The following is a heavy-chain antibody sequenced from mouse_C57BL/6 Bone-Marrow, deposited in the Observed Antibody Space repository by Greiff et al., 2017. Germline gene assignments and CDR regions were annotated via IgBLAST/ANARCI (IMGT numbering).Heavy chain of an antibody. CDR3: ARGGTTVVARPFWYFEV. CDR2: IDPSDSYT. J-gene: IGHJ1*03. V-gene: IGHV1-69*01. CDR1: GYTFTSYW. D-gene: IGHD1-1*01. Sequence: VKLQQPGAELVMPGASVKLSCKASGYTFTSYWMHWVKQRPGQGLEWIGEIDPSDSYTNYNQKFKGKSTLTVDKSSSTAYMQLSSLTSEDSAVYYCARGGTTVVARPFWYFEVWGTGTTVTVSS.